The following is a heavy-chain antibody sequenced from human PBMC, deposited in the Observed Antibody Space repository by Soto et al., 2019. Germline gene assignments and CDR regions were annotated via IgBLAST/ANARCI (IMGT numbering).Heavy chain of an antibody. J-gene: IGHJ4*02. Sequence: GASVKVSCKASGYTFTSYGISWVRQAPGQGLEWMGWISAYNGNTNYAQKLQGRVTMTTDTSTSTAYMELRSLRSDDTAVYYCARDQWGYSYGTAFDYWGRGTLVTVSS. V-gene: IGHV1-18*01. D-gene: IGHD5-18*01. CDR1: GYTFTSYG. CDR3: ARDQWGYSYGTAFDY. CDR2: ISAYNGNT.